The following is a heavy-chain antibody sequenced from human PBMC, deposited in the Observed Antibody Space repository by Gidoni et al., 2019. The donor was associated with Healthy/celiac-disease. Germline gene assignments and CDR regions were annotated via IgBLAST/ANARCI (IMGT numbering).Heavy chain of an antibody. CDR3: TRGRNGITMIVVAPWC. CDR2: SRSKAYGGTT. V-gene: IGHV3-49*04. Sequence: EVQLVESGGGLVQPGRSLRLSCTASGFTFGAYAMRWVRQAPGKGLEWVGFSRSKAYGGTTEYAASVKGRFTISRDDTKSIAYLQMNSLKTEDTAVYYCTRGRNGITMIVVAPWCWGQGTLVTVSS. CDR1: GFTFGAYA. J-gene: IGHJ4*02. D-gene: IGHD3-22*01.